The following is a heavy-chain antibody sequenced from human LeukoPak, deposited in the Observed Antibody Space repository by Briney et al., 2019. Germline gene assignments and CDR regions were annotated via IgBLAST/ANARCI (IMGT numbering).Heavy chain of an antibody. J-gene: IGHJ5*02. V-gene: IGHV1-2*02. CDR1: GYTFTGYY. Sequence: ASVKVSCKASGYTFTGYYMHWVRQAPGQGLEWMGWINPNSGGTNYAQKFQGRVTMIRDTSISTAYMELSRLRSDDTAVYYCARDGATVVSHNWFDPWGQGTLVTVSS. D-gene: IGHD4-23*01. CDR2: INPNSGGT. CDR3: ARDGATVVSHNWFDP.